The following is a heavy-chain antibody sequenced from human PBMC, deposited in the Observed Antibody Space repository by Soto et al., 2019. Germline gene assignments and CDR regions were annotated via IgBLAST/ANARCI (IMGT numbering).Heavy chain of an antibody. V-gene: IGHV3-30*18. J-gene: IGHJ4*02. CDR1: GFTFSSYG. CDR2: ISYDGSNK. D-gene: IGHD3-16*01. Sequence: GGSLRLSCAASGFTFSSYGMHWVRQAPGKGLEWVAVISYDGSNKYYADSVKGRFTISRDNSKNTLYLQMNSLRAEDTAVYYCAKHGDTFSLDAPIDYWGQGTLVTVSS. CDR3: AKHGDTFSLDAPIDY.